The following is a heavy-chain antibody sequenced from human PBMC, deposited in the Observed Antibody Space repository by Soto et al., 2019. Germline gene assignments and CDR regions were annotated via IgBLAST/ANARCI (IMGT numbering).Heavy chain of an antibody. J-gene: IGHJ4*02. CDR2: INHSGST. Sequence: PSETLSLTCAVYVGSFSGYYWSWIRQPPGKGLEWIGEINHSGSTNYNPSLKSRVTISVDTSKNQFSLKLSSVTAADTAVYYCARVNYGGNSSVDYWGQGTLVTVSS. CDR1: VGSFSGYY. D-gene: IGHD4-17*01. V-gene: IGHV4-34*01. CDR3: ARVNYGGNSSVDY.